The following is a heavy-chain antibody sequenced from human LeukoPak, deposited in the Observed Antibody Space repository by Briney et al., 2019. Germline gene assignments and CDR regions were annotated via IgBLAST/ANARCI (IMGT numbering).Heavy chain of an antibody. CDR1: GFTFSSYA. Sequence: GGSLRLSCAASGFTFSSYAMSWVRQTPVKGLEWVSVISGSGGSTYYADSVKGRFTISRVDSKNTLYLQMNSLRAEDTAVYYCAKENYGDSTGGRFQHWGQGTLVTVSS. CDR3: AKENYGDSTGGRFQH. D-gene: IGHD4-17*01. CDR2: ISGSGGST. J-gene: IGHJ1*01. V-gene: IGHV3-23*01.